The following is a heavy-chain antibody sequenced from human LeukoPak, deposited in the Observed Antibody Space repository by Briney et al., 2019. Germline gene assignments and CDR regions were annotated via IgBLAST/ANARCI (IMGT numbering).Heavy chain of an antibody. V-gene: IGHV4-34*01. CDR3: ARARSRYNWFDP. CDR1: GGSFSGYY. J-gene: IGHJ5*02. CDR2: INHSGST. Sequence: SETLSLTCAVYGGSFSGYYWSWIRQPPGKGLERIGEINHSGSTNYNPSLKSRVTISVDTSKNQFSLKLSSVTAADTAVYYCARARSRYNWFDPWGQGTLVTVSS. D-gene: IGHD2-15*01.